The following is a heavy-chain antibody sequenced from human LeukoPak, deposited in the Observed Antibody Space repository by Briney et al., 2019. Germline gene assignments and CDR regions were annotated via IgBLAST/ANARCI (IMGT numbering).Heavy chain of an antibody. D-gene: IGHD1-14*01. CDR3: ARARMEGWFDP. Sequence: SQTLSLTCAVSGGSISSGGYSWSWIRQPPGKGLEWIGYIYHSGSTYYNPSLKSRVTISVDRSKNQSSLKLSSVTAADTAVYYRARARMEGWFDPWGQGTLVTVSS. CDR1: GGSISSGGYS. CDR2: IYHSGST. V-gene: IGHV4-30-2*01. J-gene: IGHJ5*02.